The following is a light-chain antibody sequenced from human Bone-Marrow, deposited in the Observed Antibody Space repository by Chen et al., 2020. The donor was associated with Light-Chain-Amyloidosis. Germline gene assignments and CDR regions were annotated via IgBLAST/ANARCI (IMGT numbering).Light chain of an antibody. V-gene: IGKV1-39*01. CDR2: TAS. Sequence: DIQMTQSPSSLSASVGDRVTITCRASQSITKFLNWYQQKPRKGPKLLIYTASSLQSGVPSRFSGSGSGTDFSLTISSVQPEDLATYYCQQSYSTPTVGGGTKLEIK. J-gene: IGKJ4*01. CDR3: QQSYSTPT. CDR1: QSITKF.